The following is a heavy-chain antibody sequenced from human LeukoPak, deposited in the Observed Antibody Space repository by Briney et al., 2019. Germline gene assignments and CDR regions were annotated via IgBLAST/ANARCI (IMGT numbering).Heavy chain of an antibody. CDR3: ARDVRHFDY. V-gene: IGHV3-23*01. J-gene: IGHJ4*02. CDR1: GFTFNNYA. CDR2: ISGSGGTT. D-gene: IGHD2-8*01. Sequence: GGSLRLSCAASGFTFNNYAMNWVRQAPGKGLEWVSVISGSGGTTYYADSVKGRFTISRDSSKNTLYLQMNSLRAEDTAVYYCARDVRHFDYWGQGTLVTVPS.